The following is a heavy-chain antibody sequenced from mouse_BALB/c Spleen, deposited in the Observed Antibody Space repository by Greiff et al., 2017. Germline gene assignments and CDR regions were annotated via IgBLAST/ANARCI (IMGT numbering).Heavy chain of an antibody. CDR1: GFTFSSFG. D-gene: IGHD2-2*01. J-gene: IGHJ2*01. Sequence: EVQRVESGGGLVQPGGSRKLSCAASGFTFSSFGMHWVRQAPEKGLEWVAYISSGSSTIYYADTVKGRFTISRDNPKNTLFLQMTSLRSEDTAMYYCAREGLGYWGQGTTLTVSS. CDR3: AREGLGY. V-gene: IGHV5-17*02. CDR2: ISSGSSTI.